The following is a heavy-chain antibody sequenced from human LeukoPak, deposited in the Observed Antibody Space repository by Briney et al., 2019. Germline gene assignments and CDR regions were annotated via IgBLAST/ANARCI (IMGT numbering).Heavy chain of an antibody. D-gene: IGHD2-15*01. CDR1: GGSISSYY. CDR2: IYYSGST. Sequence: SETLSLTCTVSGGSISSYYWSWIRQPPGKGLEWIGYIYYSGSTNYNPSLKSRVTISVDTSKNQFSLKLSSVTAADTAVYYCARLGGYCSGGSCYSLDYWGQGTLVTVSS. J-gene: IGHJ4*02. V-gene: IGHV4-59*08. CDR3: ARLGGYCSGGSCYSLDY.